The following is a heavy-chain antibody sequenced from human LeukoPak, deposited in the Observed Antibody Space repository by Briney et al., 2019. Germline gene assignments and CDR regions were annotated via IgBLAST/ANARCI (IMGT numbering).Heavy chain of an antibody. D-gene: IGHD1-26*01. J-gene: IGHJ3*02. CDR2: IYHSGST. Sequence: SGTLSLTCAVSGGSISSSNWWSWVRQPPGKGREWIGEIYHSGSTNYNPSPKSRVTISPDKSKNQFSLTLTSVTAADTAVYFCARAPLSGTYYTDAFDIWGQGTMVTVSS. V-gene: IGHV4-4*02. CDR1: GGSISSSNW. CDR3: ARAPLSGTYYTDAFDI.